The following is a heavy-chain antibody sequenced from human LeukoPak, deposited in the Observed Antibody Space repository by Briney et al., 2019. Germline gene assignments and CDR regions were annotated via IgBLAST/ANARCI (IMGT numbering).Heavy chain of an antibody. CDR1: GGTFSSYA. V-gene: IGHV1-69*04. CDR2: IIPILGIA. J-gene: IGHJ4*02. Sequence: SVKVSCKASGGTFSSYAISWVRQAPGQGLEWMGRIIPILGIANYAQKFQGRVTITADKSTSTAYMELSSLRSEDTAVYYCARGVNYDSSGSLDYWGQGTLVTVSS. D-gene: IGHD3-22*01. CDR3: ARGVNYDSSGSLDY.